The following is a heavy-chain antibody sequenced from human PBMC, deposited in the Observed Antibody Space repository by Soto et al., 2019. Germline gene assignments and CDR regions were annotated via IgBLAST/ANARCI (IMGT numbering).Heavy chain of an antibody. CDR2: TYYRSKWYN. Sequence: QVQLQQSGPGLVKPSQTLSLTCATSGDSVSSSSAVWNWIRQSPSRGLEWLGRTYYRSKWYNEYAVSVKSRIIINPDTPKNQFSLQLNSVTPEDTAVYYCARGMGEVTPSFDFWGQGTLVTVSS. CDR1: GDSVSSSSAV. J-gene: IGHJ4*02. D-gene: IGHD1-26*01. CDR3: ARGMGEVTPSFDF. V-gene: IGHV6-1*01.